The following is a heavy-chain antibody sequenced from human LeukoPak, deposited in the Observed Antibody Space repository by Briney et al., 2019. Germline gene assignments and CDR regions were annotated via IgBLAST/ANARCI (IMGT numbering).Heavy chain of an antibody. V-gene: IGHV3-74*01. Sequence: GGSLRLSCAASGFTFSSYWMHWLRQAPGRGLVWVSRINSDGSSTSYADSVKGRFTISRDNAKNTLYMQKNSLRDEDTAVYYCARESGYSNSEDYWGQGTLVTVSS. CDR2: INSDGSST. D-gene: IGHD4-11*01. J-gene: IGHJ4*02. CDR1: GFTFSSYW. CDR3: ARESGYSNSEDY.